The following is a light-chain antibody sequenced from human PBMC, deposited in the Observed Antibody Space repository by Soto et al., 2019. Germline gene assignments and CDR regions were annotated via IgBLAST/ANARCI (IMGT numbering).Light chain of an antibody. J-gene: IGKJ4*01. CDR1: QSVGTY. CDR2: DAS. CDR3: QQRSSWPLT. Sequence: EIVLTQSPATLSLSPGERATLSCGASQSVGTYLAWYQQSPGQAPRLLIYDASNRASGVPARFSGSGSGTDFTLTISSLEPEDLALYYCQQRSSWPLTFGGGTKVDIK. V-gene: IGKV3-11*01.